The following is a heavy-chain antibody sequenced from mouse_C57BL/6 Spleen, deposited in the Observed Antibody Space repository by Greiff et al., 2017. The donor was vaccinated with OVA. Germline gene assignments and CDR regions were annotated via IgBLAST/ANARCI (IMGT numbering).Heavy chain of an antibody. Sequence: VQLQQSGPELVKPGASVKISCKASGYAFSSSWMNWVKQRPGKGLEWIGRIYPGDGDTNYNGKFKGKATLTADKSSSTAYMQLSSLTSEDSAVYCCARDYYGSSLNAMDYWGQGTSVTVSS. V-gene: IGHV1-82*01. CDR3: ARDYYGSSLNAMDY. CDR1: GYAFSSSW. CDR2: IYPGDGDT. D-gene: IGHD1-1*01. J-gene: IGHJ4*01.